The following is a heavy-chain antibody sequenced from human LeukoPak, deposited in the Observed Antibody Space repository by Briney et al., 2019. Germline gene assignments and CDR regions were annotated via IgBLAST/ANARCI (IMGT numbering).Heavy chain of an antibody. CDR3: VRGEFTSGYALAY. CDR1: GYSVSSNTAA. V-gene: IGHV6-1*01. Sequence: SQTLSLTCAISGYSVSSNTAAWIWIRQSPSRGLEWLGWTYYRSKWNSEYAPSVKSRITINADTSKNQFSLHLNSVTPEDTAVYYCVRGEFTSGYALAYWGQGTLVTVSS. CDR2: TYYRSKWNS. J-gene: IGHJ4*02. D-gene: IGHD5-12*01.